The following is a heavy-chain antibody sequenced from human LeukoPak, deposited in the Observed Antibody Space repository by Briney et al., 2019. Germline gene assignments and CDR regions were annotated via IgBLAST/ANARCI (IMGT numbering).Heavy chain of an antibody. D-gene: IGHD4-17*01. J-gene: IGHJ3*02. Sequence: GGTLRLSCAASGFTFSSYGMSWVRQAPGKGLEWVSAISGSGGSTYYADSVKGRFTISRDNSKNTLYLQMNSLRAEDTAVYYCARARSYQHPVTHDAFDIWGQGTMVTVSS. CDR2: ISGSGGST. CDR3: ARARSYQHPVTHDAFDI. CDR1: GFTFSSYG. V-gene: IGHV3-23*01.